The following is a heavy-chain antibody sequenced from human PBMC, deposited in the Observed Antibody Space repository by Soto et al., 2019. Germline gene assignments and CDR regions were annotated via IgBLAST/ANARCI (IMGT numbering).Heavy chain of an antibody. D-gene: IGHD6-6*01. J-gene: IGHJ6*02. Sequence: SVKVSCKASGYTFTSYAMNWVRQAPGQRLEWMGRIIPSIGITNYAQKFQGRVTITADKSTSTAYMELSSLRSEDTAVYYCASSIASSYYYYGMDVWGQGTTVTVSS. CDR2: IIPSIGIT. CDR3: ASSIASSYYYYGMDV. V-gene: IGHV1-69*04. CDR1: GYTFTSYA.